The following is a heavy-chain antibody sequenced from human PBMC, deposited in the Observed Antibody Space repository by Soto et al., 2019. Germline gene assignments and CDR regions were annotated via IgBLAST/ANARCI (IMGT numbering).Heavy chain of an antibody. D-gene: IGHD3-10*01. V-gene: IGHV3-23*01. CDR2: ISSRGATF. CDR3: AREQGLIAVHYYYFDL. Sequence: GSLRLSCVASGFTFDSHAISWVRQAPGKGLEWVASISSRGATFFYADSVKGRFVISRDNSDNSVSLQLSSLRAEDTAVYFCAREQGLIAVHYYYFDLWGQGTPVTVSS. CDR1: GFTFDSHA. J-gene: IGHJ4*02.